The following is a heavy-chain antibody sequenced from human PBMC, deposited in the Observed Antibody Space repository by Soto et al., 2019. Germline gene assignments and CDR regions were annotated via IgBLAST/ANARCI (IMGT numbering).Heavy chain of an antibody. D-gene: IGHD4-17*01. CDR2: ISRSSTI. Sequence: EVQLVESGGDLVQPGGSLRLSCAASGFNFTNYGMNWVRQAPGKGLEWISYISRSSTIYNADSVKGRFTISRDNAKNSRYLQMNSLRAEDTAVYYCARDLVYGDYYYYMDVWGKGTTVTVSS. J-gene: IGHJ6*03. CDR1: GFNFTNYG. V-gene: IGHV3-48*01. CDR3: ARDLVYGDYYYYMDV.